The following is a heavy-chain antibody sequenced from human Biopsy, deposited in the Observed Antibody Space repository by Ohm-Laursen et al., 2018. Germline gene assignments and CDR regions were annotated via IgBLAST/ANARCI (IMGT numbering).Heavy chain of an antibody. V-gene: IGHV4-61*01. D-gene: IGHD6-19*01. J-gene: IGHJ4*02. CDR3: ARGMRSSGWPYFDS. CDR2: IYDRGSTA. Sequence: SDTLSLTWNVSGDSVSSGSFYWTWIRQPPGQGLEYIGYIYDRGSTANYNPSLESRVTMSVDMPKNQFSLKLSSVTAADTAIYYCARGMRSSGWPYFDSWGQGTLVTVSS. CDR1: GDSVSSGSFY.